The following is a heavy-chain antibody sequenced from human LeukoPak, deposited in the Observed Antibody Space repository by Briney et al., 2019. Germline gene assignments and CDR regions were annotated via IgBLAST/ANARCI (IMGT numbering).Heavy chain of an antibody. CDR2: ISSSSSYI. Sequence: GGSLRLSCAASGFTFSSYSMNWVRQAPGKGLEWVSSISSSSSYIYYADSVKGRFTISRDNAKNSLYLQTNSLRAEDTAVYYCARLGATLLNDYWGQGTLVTVSS. CDR3: ARLGATLLNDY. CDR1: GFTFSSYS. D-gene: IGHD3-16*01. V-gene: IGHV3-21*01. J-gene: IGHJ4*02.